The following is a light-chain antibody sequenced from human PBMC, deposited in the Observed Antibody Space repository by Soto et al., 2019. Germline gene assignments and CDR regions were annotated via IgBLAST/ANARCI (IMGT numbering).Light chain of an antibody. CDR1: QSISSY. J-gene: IGKJ1*01. CDR2: AAS. V-gene: IGKV1-39*01. Sequence: DIQMTQSPSSLSASVGDRVTITCRASQSISSYLNWSQQKPGKAPKLLIYAASSLQSGVPSRFSGSGSGTDFTLTISILQPEDFATYYCQQSYNTPRTFGQGTKVEIK. CDR3: QQSYNTPRT.